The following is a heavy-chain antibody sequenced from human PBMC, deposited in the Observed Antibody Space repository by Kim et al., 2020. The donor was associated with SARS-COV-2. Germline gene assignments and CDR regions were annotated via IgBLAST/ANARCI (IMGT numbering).Heavy chain of an antibody. CDR1: GFTFSSYG. Sequence: GGSLRLSCAASGFTFSSYGMHWVRQAPVKGLEWVAVIWYDGSNKYYADSVKGRFTISRDNSKKTMYRQMNSLRAEETAVYYCAREGAGSSGTEYYMDVGG. D-gene: IGHD6-13*01. V-gene: IGHV3-33*01. CDR3: AREGAGSSGTEYYMDV. CDR2: IWYDGSNK. J-gene: IGHJ6*03.